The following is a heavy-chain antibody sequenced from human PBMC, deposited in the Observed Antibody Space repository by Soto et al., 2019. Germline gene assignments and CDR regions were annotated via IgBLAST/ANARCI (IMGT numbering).Heavy chain of an antibody. CDR1: GFTFSSYG. V-gene: IGHV3-33*01. Sequence: PGGSLRLSCAASGFTFSSYGMHWVRQAPGKGLEWVAVIWYDGSNKYYADSVKGRFTISRDNSKNTLYLQMNSLRAEDTAVYYCARDDSSSIAVGPGAFDIWGQGTMVTVSS. J-gene: IGHJ3*02. CDR2: IWYDGSNK. CDR3: ARDDSSSIAVGPGAFDI. D-gene: IGHD6-19*01.